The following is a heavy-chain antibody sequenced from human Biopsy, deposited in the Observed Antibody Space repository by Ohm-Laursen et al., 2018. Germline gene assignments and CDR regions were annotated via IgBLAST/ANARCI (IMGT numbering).Heavy chain of an antibody. CDR3: AKDLIVYYYYGIDV. CDR2: ISYDQITK. CDR1: GFTFRTYG. D-gene: IGHD2-21*01. J-gene: IGHJ6*02. V-gene: IGHV3-30*18. Sequence: SLRLSCSASGFTFRTYGMHWVRLAPGTGLEWEAVISYDQITKHYADSVRGRFTISRDNSKNTLYLQVDSLRAEDTAVYYCAKDLIVYYYYGIDVWGQGTTVTVS.